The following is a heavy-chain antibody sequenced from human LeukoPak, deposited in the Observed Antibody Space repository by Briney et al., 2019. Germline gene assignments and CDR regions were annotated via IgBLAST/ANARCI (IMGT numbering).Heavy chain of an antibody. Sequence: GGSLSLSCSASGFTLSSSAMHWVRQSPGKGLEYVSAISSNGGRTYYANSVKGRFTISRDNSKNTLYLQMSSLRVEDTAVYYCVASGSDWEIYYWGQGTLVTVPS. CDR2: ISSNGGRT. V-gene: IGHV3-64D*06. J-gene: IGHJ4*02. D-gene: IGHD6-19*01. CDR1: GFTLSSSA. CDR3: VASGSDWEIYY.